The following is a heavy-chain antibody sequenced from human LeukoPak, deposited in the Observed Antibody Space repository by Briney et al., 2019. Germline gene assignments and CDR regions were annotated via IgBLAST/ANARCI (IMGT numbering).Heavy chain of an antibody. D-gene: IGHD6-19*01. Sequence: SETLSLTCTVSGGSISSGDYYWSWIRKPPGKGLEWIGYIYYSGSTYYNPSLKSRVTISVDTSKNQFSLKLSSVTAADTAVYYCARDSSGWPRDAFDIWGQGTMVTVSS. CDR1: GGSISSGDYY. CDR3: ARDSSGWPRDAFDI. V-gene: IGHV4-30-4*08. J-gene: IGHJ3*02. CDR2: IYYSGST.